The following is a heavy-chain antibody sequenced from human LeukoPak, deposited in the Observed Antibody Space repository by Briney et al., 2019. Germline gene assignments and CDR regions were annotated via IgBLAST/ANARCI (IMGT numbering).Heavy chain of an antibody. D-gene: IGHD2-15*01. Sequence: GGSLRLSCAASGFTFSSYSMNWVRQAPAKGLEWVSSISSSSSYIYYADSVKGRFTISRDNAKNSLYLQMNSLRAEDTAVYYCARVGCSGGSCLDYWGQGTLVTVSS. CDR1: GFTFSSYS. CDR2: ISSSSSYI. CDR3: ARVGCSGGSCLDY. V-gene: IGHV3-21*01. J-gene: IGHJ4*02.